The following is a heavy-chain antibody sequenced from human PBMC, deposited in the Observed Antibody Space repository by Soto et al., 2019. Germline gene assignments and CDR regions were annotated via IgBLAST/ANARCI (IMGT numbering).Heavy chain of an antibody. D-gene: IGHD5-18*01. CDR1: VFTFGDYS. CDR3: TDVDTAMWRVGEFEY. J-gene: IGHJ4*02. Sequence: PGGSLRLSCTASVFTFGDYSMSLVRQAPGKGLECVCFIRIKAYCWTTEYAASVKGRFTISRDDSKSIAYLQMNSLKTEDTAVYYCTDVDTAMWRVGEFEYWGKGTRVTVSS. V-gene: IGHV3-49*04. CDR2: IRIKAYCWTT.